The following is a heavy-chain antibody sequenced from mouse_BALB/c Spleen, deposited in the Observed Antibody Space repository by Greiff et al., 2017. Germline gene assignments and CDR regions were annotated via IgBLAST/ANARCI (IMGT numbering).Heavy chain of an antibody. J-gene: IGHJ4*01. CDR1: GFAFSSYD. D-gene: IGHD1-2*01. Sequence: DVKLVESGGGLVKPGGSLKLSCAASGFAFSSYDMSWVRQTPEKRLEWVAYISSGGGSTYYPDTVKGRFTISRDNAKNTLYLQMSSLKSEDTAMYYCARRTTATNYYAMDYWGQGTSVTVSS. V-gene: IGHV5-12-1*01. CDR2: ISSGGGST. CDR3: ARRTTATNYYAMDY.